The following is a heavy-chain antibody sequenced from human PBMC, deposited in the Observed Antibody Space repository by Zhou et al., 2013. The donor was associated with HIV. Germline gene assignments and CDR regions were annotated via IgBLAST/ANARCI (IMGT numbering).Heavy chain of an antibody. CDR2: IIPILATA. V-gene: IGHV1-69*11. D-gene: IGHD5-12*01. Sequence: QVQLVQSGAEVKKPGSSVKVSCKASGGTLRTYAIIWVRQAPGQGLEWMGRIIPILATADYAQKFQGRVTINADESTGTAYMELSSLRSEDTAVYYCANRGDYDSFDYWGQGTLVTVSS. J-gene: IGHJ4*02. CDR3: ANRGDYDSFDY. CDR1: GGTLRTYA.